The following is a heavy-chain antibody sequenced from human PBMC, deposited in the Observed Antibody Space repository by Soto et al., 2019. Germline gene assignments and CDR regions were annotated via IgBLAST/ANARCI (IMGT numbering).Heavy chain of an antibody. J-gene: IGHJ4*02. CDR2: IYYSGST. D-gene: IGHD5-18*01. CDR3: ARSPPGTAMVIVAY. Sequence: QLQLQESGPGLVKPSETLSLTCTVSGGSISSSSYYWGWIRQPPGKGLEWIGSIYYSGSTYYKPSLKSRVTISVDTSKNQFSLKLSSVTAAATAVYYCARSPPGTAMVIVAYWGQGTLVTVSS. V-gene: IGHV4-39*01. CDR1: GGSISSSSYY.